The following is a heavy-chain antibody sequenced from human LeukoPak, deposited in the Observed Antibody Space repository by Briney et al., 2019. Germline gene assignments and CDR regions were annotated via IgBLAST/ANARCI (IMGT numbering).Heavy chain of an antibody. J-gene: IGHJ4*02. D-gene: IGHD1-26*01. V-gene: IGHV3-23*01. CDR3: GKGTDRTSGSYF. CDR1: GFTFSSYA. Sequence: GGSLRLSCAASGFTFSSYAMNWVRQAPGKGLEWVSAIGGGGDSPYYADSVKGRFTISRDNSKNTLYLQMNSLRAEDTAVYYCGKGTDRTSGSYFWGQGTLVTVSS. CDR2: IGGGGDSP.